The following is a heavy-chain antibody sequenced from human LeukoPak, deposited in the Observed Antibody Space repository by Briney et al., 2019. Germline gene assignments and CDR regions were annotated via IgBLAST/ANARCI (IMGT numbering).Heavy chain of an antibody. CDR3: ARDGMATISVWFDP. V-gene: IGHV4-61*02. D-gene: IGHD5-24*01. J-gene: IGHJ5*02. Sequence: SQTLSLTCTVSGGSISSGSYYWSWIRLPAGKGLEWIGRIYTSGSTNYNPSLKSRVTISVDTSKNQFSLKLSSVTAADTAVYYCARDGMATISVWFDPWGQGTLVTVSS. CDR2: IYTSGST. CDR1: GGSISSGSYY.